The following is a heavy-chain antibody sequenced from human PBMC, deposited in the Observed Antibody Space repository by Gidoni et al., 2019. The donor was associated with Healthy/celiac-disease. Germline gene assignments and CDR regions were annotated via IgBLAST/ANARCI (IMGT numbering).Heavy chain of an antibody. D-gene: IGHD6-13*01. Sequence: QVQLQQWGAGLLKPSETLSLTCAVYGGSFSGYYWSWIRQPPGKGLEWIGEITHSGSTNYNPSLKSRVTISLDTSKNQFSRKRTSVTAADTAVYYCARGRDHLSWYPDYWGQGTLVTVSS. CDR3: ARGRDHLSWYPDY. J-gene: IGHJ4*02. V-gene: IGHV4-34*01. CDR2: ITHSGST. CDR1: GGSFSGYY.